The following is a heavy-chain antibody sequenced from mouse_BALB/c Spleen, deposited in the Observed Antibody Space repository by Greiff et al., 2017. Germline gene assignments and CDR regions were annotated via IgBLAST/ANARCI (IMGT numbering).Heavy chain of an antibody. D-gene: IGHD2-1*01. CDR2: ISSGGST. CDR1: GFTFSSYA. CDR3: ARGLSTNSPFAY. Sequence: EVKLVESGGGLVKPGGSLKLSCAASGFTFSSYAMSWVRQTPEKRLEWVASISSGGSTYYPDSVKGRFTISRDNARNILYLQMSSLRSEDTAMYYCARGLSTNSPFAYWGQGTLVTVSA. J-gene: IGHJ3*01. V-gene: IGHV5-6-5*01.